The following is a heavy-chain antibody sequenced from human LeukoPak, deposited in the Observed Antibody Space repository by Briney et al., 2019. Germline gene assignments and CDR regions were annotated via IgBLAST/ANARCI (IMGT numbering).Heavy chain of an antibody. V-gene: IGHV3-11*06. CDR1: GFTFSDYY. D-gene: IGHD6-19*01. CDR3: ARWSVDGWYEDY. Sequence: PGGSLRLSCTASGFTFSDYYMSWIRQAPGKGGLEWISYISSSGSYTKYADSVKGRFTISRDNAKKSLYLQMSNLRAEDTAVYYCARWSVDGWYEDYWGQGTLVTVSS. J-gene: IGHJ4*02. CDR2: ISSSGSYT.